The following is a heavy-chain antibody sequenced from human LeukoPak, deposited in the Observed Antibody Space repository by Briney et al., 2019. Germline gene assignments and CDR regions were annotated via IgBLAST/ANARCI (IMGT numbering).Heavy chain of an antibody. Sequence: PSGTLSLTCVVSGDSISSGNWWDWVRQPPGKGLEWIGEIHHTGNANYNPSLKSRATISIDKSMNQFSLDLSSVTAADTAVYYCARDRGGGSQIFDYWGQGILVTVSS. CDR1: GDSISSGNW. D-gene: IGHD1-26*01. CDR3: ARDRGGGSQIFDY. J-gene: IGHJ4*02. CDR2: IHHTGNA. V-gene: IGHV4-4*02.